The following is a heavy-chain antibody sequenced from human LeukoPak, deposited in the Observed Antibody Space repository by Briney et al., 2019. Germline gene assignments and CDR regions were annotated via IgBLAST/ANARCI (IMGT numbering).Heavy chain of an antibody. Sequence: SETLSLTCAVYGGSFSGYYWSWIRQPPGKGLEWIGEINHSGSTNYNPSLKSRVTISVDTSKNQFSLKLSSVTAADTAVYYCARLGIAVAGPWGQGTLVTVSS. CDR2: INHSGST. D-gene: IGHD6-13*01. CDR3: ARLGIAVAGP. V-gene: IGHV4-34*01. J-gene: IGHJ5*02. CDR1: GGSFSGYY.